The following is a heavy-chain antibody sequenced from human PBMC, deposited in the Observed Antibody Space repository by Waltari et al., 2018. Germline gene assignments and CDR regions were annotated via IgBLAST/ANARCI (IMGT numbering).Heavy chain of an antibody. CDR3: AKNLHFDY. J-gene: IGHJ4*02. V-gene: IGHV3-23*01. Sequence: EVQLLESGGGLVQPGGSLRLSCAASGFTFSSYAISWFRHAPGKGLEWVSAISGSGGSTYYADSVKGRFTISRDNSKNTLYLQMNSLRSEDTAVYYCAKNLHFDYWGQGTLVTVSS. CDR2: ISGSGGST. CDR1: GFTFSSYA.